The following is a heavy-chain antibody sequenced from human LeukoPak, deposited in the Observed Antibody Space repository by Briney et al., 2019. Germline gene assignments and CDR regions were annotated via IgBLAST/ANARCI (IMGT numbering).Heavy chain of an antibody. CDR1: GFTFSGYG. V-gene: IGHV3-33*01. CDR2: ISVDGSDK. CDR3: ARGSFFSTARWFDP. J-gene: IGHJ5*02. Sequence: GGSLRLSCAASGFTFSGYGMNWVRQAPGKGLEWVAVISVDGSDKYYADSVKGRFTISRDNSNNTLYLQMNSLRVEHTAMYYCARGSFFSTARWFDPWGQGTLVTVSS. D-gene: IGHD3/OR15-3a*01.